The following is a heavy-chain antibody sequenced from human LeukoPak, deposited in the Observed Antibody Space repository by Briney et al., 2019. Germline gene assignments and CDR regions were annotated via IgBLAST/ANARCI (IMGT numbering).Heavy chain of an antibody. CDR1: GYTFTSYG. D-gene: IGHD5-12*01. CDR2: IIPILGIA. Sequence: GASVKVSCTASGYTFTSYGISWVRQAPGQGLEWMGRIIPILGIANYAQKFQGRVTVTADKSTSTAYMELSSLRSEDTAVYYCASSGHTRNDYWGQGTLVTASS. J-gene: IGHJ4*02. CDR3: ASSGHTRNDY. V-gene: IGHV1-69*04.